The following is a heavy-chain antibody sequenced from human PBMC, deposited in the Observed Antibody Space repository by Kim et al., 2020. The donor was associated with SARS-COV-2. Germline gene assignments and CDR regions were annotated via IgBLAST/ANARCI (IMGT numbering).Heavy chain of an antibody. CDR1: GYTFSNAG. V-gene: IGHV1-3*04. CDR2: INTGNAYT. D-gene: IGHD1-26*01. CDR3: ASLVGPTAIDLDY. J-gene: IGHJ4*02. Sequence: ASVKVSCKGSGYTFSNAGIHWVRQAPGQSLEWMGWINTGNAYTVYSEKFQGRVTFTRDTSASTAYMELSSLRSEDTAVYYCASLVGPTAIDLDYWGQGTLVTVSS.